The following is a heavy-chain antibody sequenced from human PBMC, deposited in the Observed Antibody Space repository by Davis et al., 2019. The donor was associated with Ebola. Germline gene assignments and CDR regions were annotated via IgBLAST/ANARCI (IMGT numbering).Heavy chain of an antibody. J-gene: IGHJ4*02. CDR1: GGTFSSYA. CDR3: ARGVEATLSFDY. D-gene: IGHD1-26*01. CDR2: IIPIFGTA. V-gene: IGHV1-69*05. Sequence: AASVKVSCKASGGTFSSYAISWVRQAPGQGLEWMGGIIPIFGTANYAQKFQGRVTITRDTSASTAYMELSSLRSEDTAVYYCARGVEATLSFDYWGQGTLVTVSS.